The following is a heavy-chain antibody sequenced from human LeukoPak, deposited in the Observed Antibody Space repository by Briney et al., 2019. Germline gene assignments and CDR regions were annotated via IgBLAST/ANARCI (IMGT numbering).Heavy chain of an antibody. CDR2: INQEGYEK. CDR1: GFTFRKFW. D-gene: IGHD2-15*01. Sequence: GGSLRLSCAASGFTFRKFWMTWVRQAPGKGLEWVANINQEGYEKYSVDSVKGRFTISRDNAKNSLYLQMDSLRAEDTAVYYCARGGTVVAAINRLTWFDPWGQGTLVTVSS. J-gene: IGHJ5*02. CDR3: ARGGTVVAAINRLTWFDP. V-gene: IGHV3-7*03.